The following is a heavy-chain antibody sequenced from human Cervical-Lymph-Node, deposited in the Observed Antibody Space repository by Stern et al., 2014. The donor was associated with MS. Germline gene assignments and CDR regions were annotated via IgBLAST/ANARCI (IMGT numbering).Heavy chain of an antibody. CDR2: INSSGAT. J-gene: IGHJ3*01. CDR3: ARERKVERSARLLVSFDV. CDR1: GASFSDNY. V-gene: IGHV4-34*01. D-gene: IGHD1-1*01. Sequence: QVQLQQWGAGLLRPSETLSLTCAVHGASFSDNYWSWIRQTPGKGLEWIGEINSSGATHYIPSLMSRAPLSVAPSRNQSSRKLSSLTAADTAMYYCARERKVERSARLLVSFDVWGQGTLVTVSS.